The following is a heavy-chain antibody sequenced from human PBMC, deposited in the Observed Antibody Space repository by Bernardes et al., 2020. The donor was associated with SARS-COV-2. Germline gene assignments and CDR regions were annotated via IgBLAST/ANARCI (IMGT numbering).Heavy chain of an antibody. V-gene: IGHV3-30*03. CDR2: ISYDGSTK. J-gene: IGHJ4*02. Sequence: GGSLRLSCVASGFTFSSYCMRWVRQAPGKGLEWVAVISYDGSTKYYADSVKGRFTISRDNSKNTLYHQMNSLTAEDTDVYYCARDTEGGDCYFCPGLWGQGSLVNVSS. CDR1: GFTFSSYC. CDR3: ARDTEGGDCYFCPGL. D-gene: IGHD2-21*02.